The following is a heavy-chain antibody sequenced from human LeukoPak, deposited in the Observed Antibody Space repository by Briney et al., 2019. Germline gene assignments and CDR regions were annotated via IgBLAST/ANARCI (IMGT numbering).Heavy chain of an antibody. D-gene: IGHD5-18*01. V-gene: IGHV3-30*02. Sequence: GGSLSLSCAASGFTFISYGIHWVRQAPGKGLEWVAFIRYDGSNKYYADSVKGRFTISRDNSKNTLYLQMNSLRAEDTAVYYCARLRYTYGKKSDYWGQGTLVTVSS. J-gene: IGHJ4*02. CDR3: ARLRYTYGKKSDY. CDR1: GFTFISYG. CDR2: IRYDGSNK.